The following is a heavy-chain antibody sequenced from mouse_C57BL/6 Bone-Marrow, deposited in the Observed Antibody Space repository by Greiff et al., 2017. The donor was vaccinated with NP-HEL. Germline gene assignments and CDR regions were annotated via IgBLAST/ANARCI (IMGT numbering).Heavy chain of an antibody. CDR3: ARSHYEGFAY. CDR1: GYTFTSYW. D-gene: IGHD2-4*01. Sequence: QVQLQQPGAELVRPGTSVKLSCKASGYTFTSYWMHWVKQRPGQGLEWIGVIDPSDSYTNYKQKFKGKATLTVDTSSSTAYMQLSSLTSEDSAVYYCARSHYEGFAYWGQGTLVTVSA. J-gene: IGHJ3*01. CDR2: IDPSDSYT. V-gene: IGHV1-59*01.